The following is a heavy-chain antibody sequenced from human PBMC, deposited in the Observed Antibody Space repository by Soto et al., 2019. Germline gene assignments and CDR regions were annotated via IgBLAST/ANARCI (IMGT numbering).Heavy chain of an antibody. Sequence: SETLSLTCAVSGYSIASGYYWAWIRQSPGKGLEWIGSIYHAGSVYYNPSLNSRVAVSLDTSKNHFSLKLTSVTAADTAVYYCARTFDYYGMDVWGQGNTVTV. CDR2: IYHAGSV. CDR3: ARTFDYYGMDV. V-gene: IGHV4-38-2*01. CDR1: GYSIASGYY. J-gene: IGHJ6*02.